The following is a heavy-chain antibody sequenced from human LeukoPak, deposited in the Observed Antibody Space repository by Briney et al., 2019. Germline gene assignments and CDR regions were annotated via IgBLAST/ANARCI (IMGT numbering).Heavy chain of an antibody. CDR1: GGSISSSSYY. CDR2: IYYSGST. D-gene: IGHD1-26*01. J-gene: IGHJ3*02. Sequence: SETLSLTCTVSGGSISSSSYYWGWIRQPPGKGLEWIGSIYYSGSTYYNPSLKSRVTISVDTSKNQFSLKLSSVTAADTAVYYCARHEGATTNDAFDIWGQGTMVTVSS. CDR3: ARHEGATTNDAFDI. V-gene: IGHV4-39*01.